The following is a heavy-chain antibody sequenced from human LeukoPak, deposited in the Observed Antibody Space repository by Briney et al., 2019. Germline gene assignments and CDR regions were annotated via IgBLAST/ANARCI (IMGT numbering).Heavy chain of an antibody. CDR2: INHSGST. CDR3: ARGRRLSRYCSGGSCYSDDDFDY. J-gene: IGHJ4*02. CDR1: GGSFSGYY. D-gene: IGHD2-15*01. V-gene: IGHV4-34*01. Sequence: PSETLSLTCAVYGGSFSGYYWSWLRQPPGKGLEWIGEINHSGSTNYNPSLKSRVTISVDTSKNQFSLKLSSVTAADTAVYYCARGRRLSRYCSGGSCYSDDDFDYWGQGTLVTVSS.